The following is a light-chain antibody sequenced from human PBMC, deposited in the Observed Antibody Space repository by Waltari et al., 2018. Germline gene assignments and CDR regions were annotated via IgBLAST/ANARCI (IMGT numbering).Light chain of an antibody. CDR2: KAS. Sequence: DIQMTQSPSSLSASVGDRVTITCRASQSIGIYLNWYQQKPGKAPNLLIYKASTLESGVPSRFSGSGSGTEFTLTISSLQPDDLATYYCQQYSTYSTFGQGTKLEIK. J-gene: IGKJ2*01. CDR1: QSIGIY. CDR3: QQYSTYST. V-gene: IGKV1-5*03.